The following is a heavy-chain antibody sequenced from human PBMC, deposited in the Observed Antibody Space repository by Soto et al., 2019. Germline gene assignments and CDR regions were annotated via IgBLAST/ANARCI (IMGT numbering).Heavy chain of an antibody. V-gene: IGHV4-4*07. D-gene: IGHD6-19*01. CDR2: IYTSGST. Sequence: QVQLQESGPGLVKPSETLSLTCTVSGGSISSYYWSWIRQPAGKGLEWIGRIYTSGSTNYNPSLKSRVTMSVDTSKNQFSLKLSSVTAADTAVYYCARDVGDMAVAGVYYYYGMDVWGQGTTVTVSS. CDR1: GGSISSYY. J-gene: IGHJ6*02. CDR3: ARDVGDMAVAGVYYYYGMDV.